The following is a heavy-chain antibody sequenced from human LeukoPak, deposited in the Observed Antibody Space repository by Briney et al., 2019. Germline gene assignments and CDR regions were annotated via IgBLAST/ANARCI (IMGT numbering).Heavy chain of an antibody. CDR2: IYYSGST. CDR1: GYSISSGFY. J-gene: IGHJ4*02. V-gene: IGHV4-38-2*02. Sequence: PSETLSLTCTVSGYSISSGFYWGWIRQPPGKGLEWIGSIYYSGSTYYNPSLKSRVTISVDTSKNQFSLKLTSVTAADTAVYYCARDRGYSSGSDYWGQGTLVTVSS. CDR3: ARDRGYSSGSDY. D-gene: IGHD6-19*01.